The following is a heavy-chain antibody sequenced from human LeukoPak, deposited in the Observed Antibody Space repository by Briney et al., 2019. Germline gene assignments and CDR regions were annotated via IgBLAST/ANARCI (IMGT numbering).Heavy chain of an antibody. J-gene: IGHJ4*02. CDR1: GGSFSGYY. CDR2: INHSGST. CDR3: ASGSGYYYVHYFDY. D-gene: IGHD3-22*01. Sequence: PSQTLSLTCAVYGGSFSGYYWSWIRQPPGKGLEWIGEINHSGSTNYNPSLKSRVTISVDTSKNQFSLKLSSVTAADTAVYYCASGSGYYYVHYFDYWGQGTLVTVSS. V-gene: IGHV4-34*01.